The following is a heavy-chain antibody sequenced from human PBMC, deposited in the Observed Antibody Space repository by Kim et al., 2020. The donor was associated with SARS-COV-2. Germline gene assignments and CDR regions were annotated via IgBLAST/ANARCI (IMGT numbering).Heavy chain of an antibody. CDR1: RYIFTNYW. J-gene: IGHJ6*02. Sequence: GESLKISCKGSRYIFTNYWIGWVRQLPGQGLEWMGLIFPGDSDTRYSPSFQGQVTISADKSISTAYLQWSSLKASDTAMYYCARHRDYCISSNCYTGYYAMDVWGQGTTVTVSS. D-gene: IGHD2-2*02. CDR2: IFPGDSDT. V-gene: IGHV5-51*01. CDR3: ARHRDYCISSNCYTGYYAMDV.